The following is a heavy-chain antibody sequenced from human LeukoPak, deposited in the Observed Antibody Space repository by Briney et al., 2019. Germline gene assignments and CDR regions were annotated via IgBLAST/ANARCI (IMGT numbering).Heavy chain of an antibody. CDR2: IEQDGSQK. CDR1: GFTFDDYG. V-gene: IGHV3-7*01. CDR3: ATELEG. J-gene: IGHJ4*02. Sequence: GGSLRLSCAASGFTFDDYGMSWVRQAPGKGLEWVANIEQDGSQKYYVDSVKGRFTISRDNAKNSLYLQMNSLRAEDTAVYYCATELEGWGQGTLVTVSS.